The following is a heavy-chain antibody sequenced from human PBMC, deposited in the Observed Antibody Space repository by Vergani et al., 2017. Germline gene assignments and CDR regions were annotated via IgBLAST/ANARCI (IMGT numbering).Heavy chain of an antibody. CDR3: ARDLLLGDYYYYGMDV. J-gene: IGHJ6*02. Sequence: QVQLVQSGAEVKKPGSSVKVSCKASGGTFSSYAISWVRQAPGQGLEWMGRIIPIFGTANYAQKFQGRVTITADESTSTAYMELSSLRSEDTAVYYCARDLLLGDYYYYGMDVWGQGTTVTVSS. V-gene: IGHV1-69*13. CDR2: IIPIFGTA. CDR1: GGTFSSYA. D-gene: IGHD3-10*01.